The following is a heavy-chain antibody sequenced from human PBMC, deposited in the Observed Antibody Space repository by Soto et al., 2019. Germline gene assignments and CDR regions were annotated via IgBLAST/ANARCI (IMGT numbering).Heavy chain of an antibody. J-gene: IGHJ5*02. CDR3: ARDRGDYSTSGNWFDP. D-gene: IGHD2-21*01. CDR2: IYYSGST. CDR1: GGSISSGDYY. V-gene: IGHV4-30-4*01. Sequence: SETLSLTCTVSGGSISSGDYYWSWIRQPPGKGLEWIGYIYYSGSTYYNPSLMSRVTISVDTSKNQFSLKLSSVTAADTAVYYCARDRGDYSTSGNWFDPWGQGTLVTVSS.